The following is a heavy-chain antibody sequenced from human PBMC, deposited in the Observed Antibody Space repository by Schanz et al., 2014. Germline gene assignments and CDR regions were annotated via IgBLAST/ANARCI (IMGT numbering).Heavy chain of an antibody. D-gene: IGHD3-10*01. J-gene: IGHJ4*02. CDR1: GFTFSTYA. Sequence: EVKLLESGGTLVRPGGSLRLSCAASGFTFSTYAMAWVRQTPGKGLEWVSSINTGGDSAYYADSVKGRFTISRDNSRDTEYQQMSSLRADDTVMYYGARWFLIRGVILDSWGQGTLVTVSS. CDR2: INTGGDSA. V-gene: IGHV3-23*01. CDR3: ARWFLIRGVILDS.